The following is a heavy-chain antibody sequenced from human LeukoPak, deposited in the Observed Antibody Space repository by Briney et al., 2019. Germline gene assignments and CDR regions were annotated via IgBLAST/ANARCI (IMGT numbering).Heavy chain of an antibody. J-gene: IGHJ4*02. CDR2: ISSSSSTI. Sequence: GGSLRLSCAASGFTFSSCSMNWVRQAPGKGLEWVSYISSSSSTIYYADSVKGRFTISRDNAKNSLYLQMNSLRAEDTAVYYCARDQQGLLWFGELPDYWGQGTLVTVSS. CDR3: ARDQQGLLWFGELPDY. V-gene: IGHV3-48*01. D-gene: IGHD3-10*01. CDR1: GFTFSSCS.